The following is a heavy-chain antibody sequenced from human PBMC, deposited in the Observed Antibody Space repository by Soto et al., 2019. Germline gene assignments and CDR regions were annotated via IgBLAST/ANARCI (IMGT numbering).Heavy chain of an antibody. CDR3: ASRTYAIDV. CDR1: GGSISSSNW. V-gene: IGHV4-4*02. J-gene: IGHJ6*02. Sequence: QVQLQESGPGLVKPSGTLSLTCAVSGGSISSSNWWSWVRQPPGKGLEWIGEIFHNGNTYSNPSLTGRVTMSVDKSKNQFSLNLNSVTAADTAVYYCASRTYAIDVWGQGTTVTVSS. CDR2: IFHNGNT.